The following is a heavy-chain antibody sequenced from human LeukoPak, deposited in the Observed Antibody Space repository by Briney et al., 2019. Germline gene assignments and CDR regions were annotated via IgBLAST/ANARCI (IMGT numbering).Heavy chain of an antibody. CDR3: ARGPRNWGMDY. Sequence: ASVKVSCKASGHTFTTYDINWMRQATGQGLEWMGWMNPNTGNTGYAQKFQGRVSLTRNTSISTAYMELSSLRSEDTAVYYCARGPRNWGMDYWGQGTLVTVSS. CDR1: GHTFTTYD. V-gene: IGHV1-8*01. J-gene: IGHJ4*02. D-gene: IGHD7-27*01. CDR2: MNPNTGNT.